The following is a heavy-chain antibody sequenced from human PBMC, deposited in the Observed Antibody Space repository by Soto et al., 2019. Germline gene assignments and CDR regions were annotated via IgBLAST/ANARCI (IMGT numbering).Heavy chain of an antibody. CDR1: GYTLTELS. CDR2: FDPEDGET. V-gene: IGHV1-24*01. D-gene: IGHD6-13*01. CDR3: ARFDPQQLGY. Sequence: ASVKVSCKVSGYTLTELSMHWVRQAPGKGLEWMGGFDPEDGETIYAQKFQGRVTMTTDTSTSTAYMELRSLRSDDTAVYYCARFDPQQLGYWGQGTLVTVSS. J-gene: IGHJ4*02.